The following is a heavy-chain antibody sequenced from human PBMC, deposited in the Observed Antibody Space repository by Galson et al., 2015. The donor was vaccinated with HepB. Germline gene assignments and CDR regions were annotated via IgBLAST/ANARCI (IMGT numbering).Heavy chain of an antibody. CDR2: IYLDDSDT. V-gene: IGHV5-51*01. Sequence: QSGAEVKKPGESLEISCKVSGDSFSNYWIGWVRQMPGKGLEWMGLIYLDDSDTRYSPSFQGQVTISADKSISTAYLQWSSLRASDTATYYCAKEAGPWGQGTLVTVSS. CDR3: AKEAGP. CDR1: GDSFSNYW. J-gene: IGHJ5*02.